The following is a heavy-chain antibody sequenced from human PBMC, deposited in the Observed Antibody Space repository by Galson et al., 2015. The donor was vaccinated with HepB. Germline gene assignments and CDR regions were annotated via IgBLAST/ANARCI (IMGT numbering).Heavy chain of an antibody. Sequence: SLRLSCAASGFNFYDSATLWFRQPAGKGLEWIGRISSQINNYATEYDPSVQGRFIISRDDSTSTTFLRMNSLRPEDTAVYYCASKYGFEGWSQGTLVTVSS. CDR2: ISSQINNYAT. D-gene: IGHD3-10*01. V-gene: IGHV3-73*01. J-gene: IGHJ4*02. CDR3: ASKYGFEG. CDR1: GFNFYDSA.